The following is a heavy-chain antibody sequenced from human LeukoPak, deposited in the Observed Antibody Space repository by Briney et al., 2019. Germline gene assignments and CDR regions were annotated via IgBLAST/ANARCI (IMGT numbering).Heavy chain of an antibody. CDR3: ARNLGATGPHDAFDI. CDR1: GFAFSSNY. J-gene: IGHJ3*02. D-gene: IGHD1-26*01. V-gene: IGHV3-53*01. CDR2: IYSGSNI. Sequence: PGGSLRLSCAASGFAFSSNYMSWVRQAPGKGLEWVSVIYSGSNIHYTASVKGRFTISRDNSRNTLYLQMNSLRVEDTAVYYCARNLGATGPHDAFDIWGQGTMVTVSS.